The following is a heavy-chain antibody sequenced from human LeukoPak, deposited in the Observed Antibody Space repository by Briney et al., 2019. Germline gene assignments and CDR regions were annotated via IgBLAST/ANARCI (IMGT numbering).Heavy chain of an antibody. J-gene: IGHJ2*01. D-gene: IGHD6-13*01. Sequence: GGSLRLSCAASGFTFSSYWMNWVCEAPGEGVEWVAKIKQDGSEKYYMDSVKGRFTISRDNAKNSLYLQMNSLRAEDTAVYYCARVRYSSSWYDVNWYFDLWGRGTLVTVSS. CDR3: ARVRYSSSWYDVNWYFDL. CDR2: IKQDGSEK. V-gene: IGHV3-7*01. CDR1: GFTFSSYW.